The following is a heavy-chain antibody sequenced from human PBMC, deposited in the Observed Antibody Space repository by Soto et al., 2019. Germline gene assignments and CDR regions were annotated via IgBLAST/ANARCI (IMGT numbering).Heavy chain of an antibody. CDR1: GGSISSYY. D-gene: IGHD6-13*01. CDR2: IYTSGST. V-gene: IGHV4-4*07. Sequence: LALTCTVSGGSISSYYWSWIRQPAGKGLEWIGRIYTSGSTYYNPSLKSRVTMSLDTSKNHFSLKLSSVTAADTAVYYCAGGAAADYFDCWGQGTLVTVSS. CDR3: AGGAAADYFDC. J-gene: IGHJ4*02.